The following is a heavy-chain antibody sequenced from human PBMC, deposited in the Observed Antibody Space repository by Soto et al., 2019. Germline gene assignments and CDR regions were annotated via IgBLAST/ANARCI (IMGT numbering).Heavy chain of an antibody. D-gene: IGHD2-8*02. Sequence: PSETLSLTCTVSGGSISSYYWSWIRQPPGKGLEWIGYIYYSGSTNYNPSLKSRVTISVDTSKNQFSLKLSSVTAADTAVYYCARHTDPHDAFDIWGQGTMVTVSS. J-gene: IGHJ3*02. CDR1: GGSISSYY. CDR2: IYYSGST. CDR3: ARHTDPHDAFDI. V-gene: IGHV4-59*08.